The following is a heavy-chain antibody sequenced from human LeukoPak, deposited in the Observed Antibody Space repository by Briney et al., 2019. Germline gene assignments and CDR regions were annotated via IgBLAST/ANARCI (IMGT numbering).Heavy chain of an antibody. Sequence: GGSLRLSCAASGFTFSSYGMNWVRQSPGKGLEWVSVISGSGGNTYYADSVKGRFTISRDNSKNTLYLQMNSLRADDTAVYYCAKSRTDFWSGYDYWGQGTLVTVSS. CDR1: GFTFSSYG. CDR3: AKSRTDFWSGYDY. CDR2: ISGSGGNT. V-gene: IGHV3-23*01. J-gene: IGHJ4*02. D-gene: IGHD3-3*01.